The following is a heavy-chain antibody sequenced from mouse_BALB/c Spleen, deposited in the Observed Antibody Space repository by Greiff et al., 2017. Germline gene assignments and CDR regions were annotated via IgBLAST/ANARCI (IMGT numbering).Heavy chain of an antibody. D-gene: IGHD4-1*01. CDR3: ARVSLNWTWFAY. CDR1: GFTFSSFG. J-gene: IGHJ3*01. Sequence: DVMLVESGGGLLQPGGSRKLSCAASGFTFSSFGMHWVRQAPEKGLEWVAYISSGSSTIYYADTVKGRFTISRDNPKNTLFLQMTSLRSEDTAMYYCARVSLNWTWFAYWGQGTLVTVSA. V-gene: IGHV5-17*02. CDR2: ISSGSSTI.